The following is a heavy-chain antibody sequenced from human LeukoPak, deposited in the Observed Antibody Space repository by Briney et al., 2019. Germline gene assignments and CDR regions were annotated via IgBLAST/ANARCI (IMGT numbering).Heavy chain of an antibody. CDR1: GGSISSYY. CDR2: IYYSGST. V-gene: IGHV4-59*08. D-gene: IGHD6-13*01. Sequence: SETLSLTCTVSGGSISSYYWSWIRQPPGKGLEWIGYIYYSGSTNYNPSLKSRVTISVDTSKNQFSLKLSSVTAADTAVYYCARQRRGVAAAGKGNLYFDYWSQGTLVTVSS. CDR3: ARQRRGVAAAGKGNLYFDY. J-gene: IGHJ4*02.